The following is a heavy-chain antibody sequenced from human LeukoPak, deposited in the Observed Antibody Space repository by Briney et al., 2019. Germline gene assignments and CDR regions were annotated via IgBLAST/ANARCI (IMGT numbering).Heavy chain of an antibody. Sequence: GGSLRLSCAASGFTFSSYSMNWVRQAPGKGLEWVSYISSSSSTIYYADSVKGRFTISRDNAKSTLHLQVNSLRADDTAIYYCVRERGGSYDYWGQGTLVTVSS. V-gene: IGHV3-48*04. CDR3: VRERGGSYDY. CDR2: ISSSSSTI. D-gene: IGHD1-26*01. J-gene: IGHJ4*02. CDR1: GFTFSSYS.